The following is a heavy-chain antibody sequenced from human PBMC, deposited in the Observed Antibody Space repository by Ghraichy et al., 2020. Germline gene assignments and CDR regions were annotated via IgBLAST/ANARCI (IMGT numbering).Heavy chain of an antibody. CDR2: IYYSGST. Sequence: SETLSLTCTVSGGSISSYYWSWIRQPPGKGLEWIGYIYYSGSTNYNPSLKSRVTISVDTSKNQFSLKLSSVTAADTAVYYCARELGITGTFDAFDIWGQGTMVTVSS. J-gene: IGHJ3*02. D-gene: IGHD1-20*01. CDR1: GGSISSYY. CDR3: ARELGITGTFDAFDI. V-gene: IGHV4-59*01.